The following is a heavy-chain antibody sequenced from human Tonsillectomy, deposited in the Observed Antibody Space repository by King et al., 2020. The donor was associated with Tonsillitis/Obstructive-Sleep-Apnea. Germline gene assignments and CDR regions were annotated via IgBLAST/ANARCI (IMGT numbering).Heavy chain of an antibody. J-gene: IGHJ4*02. CDR1: GGSISSYF. CDR3: ARGQGEHYGRHFDY. D-gene: IGHD3-10*01. Sequence: QLQESGPGLVKPSETLSLTYTVSGGSISSYFWSWFRQPPGKGLEWIGYFYYSGSTNYSPSLKSRVTISVDTSKNQFSLKLSSVTAADTAVYYCARGQGEHYGRHFDYRGQGTLVTVSS. V-gene: IGHV4-59*01. CDR2: FYYSGST.